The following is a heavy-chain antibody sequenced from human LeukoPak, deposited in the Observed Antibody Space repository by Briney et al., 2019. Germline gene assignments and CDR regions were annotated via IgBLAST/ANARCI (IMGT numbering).Heavy chain of an antibody. CDR3: ARDAPTGRTKFEH. J-gene: IGHJ1*01. Sequence: PGGSLRLPCAASGFTFDDYEMSWVRQAPGKGLEWVSGINWNGGSTGYADSVKGRFTISRDNAKNILYLQMHGLRAEDTAVYYCARDAPTGRTKFEHWGQGILVTVSS. CDR2: INWNGGST. D-gene: IGHD1-14*01. V-gene: IGHV3-20*04. CDR1: GFTFDDYE.